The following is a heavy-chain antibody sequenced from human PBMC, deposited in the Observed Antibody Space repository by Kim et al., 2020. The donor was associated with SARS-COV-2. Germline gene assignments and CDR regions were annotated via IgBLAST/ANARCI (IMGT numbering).Heavy chain of an antibody. CDR3: ARDYLPPWPNSGGWYSHSFYYGMDV. V-gene: IGHV1-2*06. CDR1: GYSFTGYY. D-gene: IGHD6-19*01. Sequence: ASVKVSCKASGYSFTGYYIHWVRQAPGQGLEWMGRINPNSGATNFAQKFQGRVTMTRDTSISTAYMELSRLRSDDTAIFYCARDYLPPWPNSGGWYSHSFYYGMDVWGQGTTVTVSS. J-gene: IGHJ6*02. CDR2: INPNSGAT.